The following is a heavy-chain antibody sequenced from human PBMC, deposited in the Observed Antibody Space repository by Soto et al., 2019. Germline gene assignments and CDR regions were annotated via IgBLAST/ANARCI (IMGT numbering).Heavy chain of an antibody. J-gene: IGHJ4*02. Sequence: SETLSLTCTVSGGSISSYYWSWIRQPPGKGLEWIGYIYYSGSTNYNPSLKSRVTISVDTSKNQFSLKLSSVTAADTAVYYCARENRGYDFDYWGQGTLVTAPQ. CDR3: ARENRGYDFDY. CDR2: IYYSGST. V-gene: IGHV4-59*01. CDR1: GGSISSYY. D-gene: IGHD5-12*01.